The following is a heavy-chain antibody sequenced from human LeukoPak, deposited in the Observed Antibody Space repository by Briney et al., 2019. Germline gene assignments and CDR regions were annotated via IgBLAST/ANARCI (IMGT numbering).Heavy chain of an antibody. CDR1: GYTFTSYG. J-gene: IGHJ4*02. D-gene: IGHD3-22*01. CDR2: ISAYNGNT. V-gene: IGHV1-18*01. Sequence: ASVKVSCKASGYTFTSYGISWVRQAPGQGLEWMGWISAYNGNTNYAQKLQGRVTMTTDTSTSTAYMELRSLRSDDTAVYYCARDRYYDSSGYYWGRVNFDYWGQGTLVTVSS. CDR3: ARDRYYDSSGYYWGRVNFDY.